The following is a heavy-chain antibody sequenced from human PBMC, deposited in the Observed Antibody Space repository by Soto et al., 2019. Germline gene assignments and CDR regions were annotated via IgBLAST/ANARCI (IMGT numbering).Heavy chain of an antibody. D-gene: IGHD1-1*01. CDR1: GGTFSGYY. CDR3: ARGWMERRYYYYYYGMDV. CDR2: INHSGST. J-gene: IGHJ6*02. Sequence: ASETLSLTCTVYGGTFSGYYWSWVRPPPGKGLEWIGEINHSGSTNYNPSLKSRVTISVDTSKNQFSLKLSSVTAADTAVYYCARGWMERRYYYYYYGMDVWGQGTTVTV. V-gene: IGHV4-34*01.